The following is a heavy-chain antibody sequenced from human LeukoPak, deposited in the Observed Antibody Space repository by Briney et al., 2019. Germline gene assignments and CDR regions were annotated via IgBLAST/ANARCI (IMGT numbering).Heavy chain of an antibody. CDR2: INHSGST. D-gene: IGHD2-2*01. CDR3: ARGSRYRSSTSCYPGNWFDP. CDR1: GGSFSGYY. V-gene: IGHV4-34*01. Sequence: PSETLSLTCAVYGGSFSGYYWSWIRQPPGKGLEWIGEINHSGSTNYNPSLKSRVTISVDTSKNQFSLKLSSVTAADTAVYYCARGSRYRSSTSCYPGNWFDPWGQGTLVTFSS. J-gene: IGHJ5*02.